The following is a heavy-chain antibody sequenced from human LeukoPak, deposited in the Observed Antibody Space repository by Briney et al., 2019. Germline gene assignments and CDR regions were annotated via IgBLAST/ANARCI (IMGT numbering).Heavy chain of an antibody. CDR2: ISSSSSYI. V-gene: IGHV3-21*01. D-gene: IGHD2-15*01. CDR3: AREAPSGGSCQDY. Sequence: PGGSLRLSCAASGFTFSSYSMNWVRQAPGKGLEWVSSISSSSSYIYYADSVKGRFTISRDNAKNSLYLQMNSLRAEDTAVYYCAREAPSGGSCQDYWGQGTLVTVSS. CDR1: GFTFSSYS. J-gene: IGHJ4*02.